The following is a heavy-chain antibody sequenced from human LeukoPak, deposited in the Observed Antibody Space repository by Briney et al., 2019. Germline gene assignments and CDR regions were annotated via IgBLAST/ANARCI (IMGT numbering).Heavy chain of an antibody. J-gene: IGHJ4*02. CDR1: GGSFSVYY. V-gene: IGHV4-34*01. Sequence: PSETLSLTCAVYGGSFSVYYWSWIPQPPAEGLEWIGEINHSGSTNYNPSLKSRVTISVDTSKNQFSLKLSSVTAADTAVYYCARGKSSSWYTYYFDYWGQGTLVTVSS. CDR3: ARGKSSSWYTYYFDY. D-gene: IGHD6-13*01. CDR2: INHSGST.